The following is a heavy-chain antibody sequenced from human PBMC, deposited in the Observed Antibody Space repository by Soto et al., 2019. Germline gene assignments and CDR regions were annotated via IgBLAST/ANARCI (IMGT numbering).Heavy chain of an antibody. J-gene: IGHJ4*02. CDR3: ARQFDSDTCGYYYAY. Sequence: QVQLVQSGAEVKKPGSSVKVSCKASGGTFSTNTISWVRQAPGQGLEWMGGIMPIFGSANYAQKFQGRVTITADEYTRTVYMELSRLRSEDTAVYYCARQFDSDTCGYYYAYWGQGTLVTVSS. CDR1: GGTFSTNT. V-gene: IGHV1-69*01. D-gene: IGHD3-22*01. CDR2: IMPIFGSA.